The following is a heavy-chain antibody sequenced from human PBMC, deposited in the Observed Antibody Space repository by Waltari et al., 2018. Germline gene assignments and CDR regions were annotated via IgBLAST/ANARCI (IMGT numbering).Heavy chain of an antibody. CDR2: ISFDGNNI. D-gene: IGHD3-10*01. CDR3: ARDGHSYFYGSWSDY. V-gene: IGHV3-30*01. J-gene: IGHJ4*02. Sequence: QVHLVESGGGVVQPGKSLTLSCEVSGISVRTYAMHWVRQAPGKGLSGVAVISFDGNNIYFADSVKGRFTITRDNSKNTLYLQMNSLTPEDTGIYYCARDGHSYFYGSWSDYWGQGTLVTVSS. CDR1: GISVRTYA.